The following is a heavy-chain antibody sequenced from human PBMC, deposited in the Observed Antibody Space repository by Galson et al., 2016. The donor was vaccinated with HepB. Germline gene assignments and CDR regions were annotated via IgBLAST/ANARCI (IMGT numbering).Heavy chain of an antibody. V-gene: IGHV6-1*01. J-gene: IGHJ3*01. CDR1: GDSVSSNSVA. CDR3: ARGAHSTFDV. Sequence: CAISGDSVSSNSVAWNWIRQSPSRGPEWLGRTYRRSTYYNADTESVKGRITINTDTSKNQFSLQLNSVTPEDTAVYYCARGAHSTFDVWGQGTMITVSS. D-gene: IGHD3-16*01. CDR2: TYRRSTYYN.